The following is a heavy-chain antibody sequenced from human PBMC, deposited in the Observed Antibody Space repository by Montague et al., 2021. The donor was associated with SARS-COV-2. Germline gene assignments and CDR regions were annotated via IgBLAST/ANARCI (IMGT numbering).Heavy chain of an antibody. J-gene: IGHJ2*01. V-gene: IGHV4-31*03. D-gene: IGHD2-21*02. CDR1: GGSITSGAYY. CDR2: IYYSGRT. CDR3: AREWGRGGDRYWYFDL. Sequence: TLSLTCNVSGGSITSGAYYWSWIRQPPGKGLEWIEYIYYSGRTFLNPSLKSRVTISVDTTNNQFSLKVTSVTAADTAVYYCAREWGRGGDRYWYFDLWGRGTLVTVSS.